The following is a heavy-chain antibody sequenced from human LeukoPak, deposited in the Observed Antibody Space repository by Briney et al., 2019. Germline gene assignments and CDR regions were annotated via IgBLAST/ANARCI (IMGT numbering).Heavy chain of an antibody. Sequence: ASVKVSCKASGGTFSSYAISWVRQAPGQGLEWMGGIIPIFGTANYAQKFQGRVTITTDESTSTAYMELSSLRSEDTAVYYCARGNGVPAANYYYYYMDVWGKGTTVTVSS. D-gene: IGHD2-2*01. V-gene: IGHV1-69*05. CDR1: GGTFSSYA. J-gene: IGHJ6*03. CDR3: ARGNGVPAANYYYYYMDV. CDR2: IIPIFGTA.